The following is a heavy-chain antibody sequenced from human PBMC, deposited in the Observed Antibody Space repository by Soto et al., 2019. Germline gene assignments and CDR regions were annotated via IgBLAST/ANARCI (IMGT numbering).Heavy chain of an antibody. J-gene: IGHJ4*02. CDR1: GGSISSYY. D-gene: IGHD3-3*01. CDR2: IYYSGST. CDR3: ARGRTPRYYDFWSGYPPYFDY. V-gene: IGHV4-59*01. Sequence: SETLSLTCTVSGGSISSYYWSWIRQPPGKGLEWIGYIYYSGSTNYNPSLKSRVTISVDTSKNQFSLKLSSVTAADTAVYYCARGRTPRYYDFWSGYPPYFDYWGQGTLVTVS.